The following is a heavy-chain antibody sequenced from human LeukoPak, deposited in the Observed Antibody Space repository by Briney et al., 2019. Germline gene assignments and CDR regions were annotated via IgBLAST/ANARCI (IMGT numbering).Heavy chain of an antibody. D-gene: IGHD7-27*01. CDR3: TTDSNWGFFD. CDR2: SRRKTEGGTT. CDR1: GFTLNNDA. J-gene: IGHJ4*02. V-gene: IGHV3-15*01. Sequence: GGSLRLSCAASGFTLNNDAMSWVRQAPGKGLEWVARSRRKTEGGTTDYNAPVKGRFTISRDDSKNTLYLQMNSLKNEDTAVYYCTTDSNWGFFDWGQGTLVTVSS.